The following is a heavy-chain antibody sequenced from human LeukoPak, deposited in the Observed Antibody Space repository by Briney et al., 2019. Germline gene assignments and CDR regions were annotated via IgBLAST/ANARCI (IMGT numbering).Heavy chain of an antibody. CDR3: ASAPTWDYDSSGYYGRAYFDY. CDR2: INHSGST. D-gene: IGHD3-22*01. J-gene: IGHJ4*02. Sequence: PSETLSLTCAVYGGSFSGYYWSWIRQPPGKGLEWIGEINHSGSTNYNPSLKSRVTISVDTSKNQFSLKLSSVTAADTAVYCCASAPTWDYDSSGYYGRAYFDYWGQGTLVTVSS. V-gene: IGHV4-34*01. CDR1: GGSFSGYY.